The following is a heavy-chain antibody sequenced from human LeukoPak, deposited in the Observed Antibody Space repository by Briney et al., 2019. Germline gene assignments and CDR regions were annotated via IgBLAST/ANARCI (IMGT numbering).Heavy chain of an antibody. Sequence: GGPLRLSCAASGFTFRSYEMNWVRQAPGKALEWVSYISSSGSTIYYADSVKGRFTISRDNAKNSLYLQMNSLRAEDTAVYYCARDQDYGDGFWFDPWGQGTLVTVSS. CDR1: GFTFRSYE. CDR3: ARDQDYGDGFWFDP. CDR2: ISSSGSTI. V-gene: IGHV3-48*03. J-gene: IGHJ5*02. D-gene: IGHD4-17*01.